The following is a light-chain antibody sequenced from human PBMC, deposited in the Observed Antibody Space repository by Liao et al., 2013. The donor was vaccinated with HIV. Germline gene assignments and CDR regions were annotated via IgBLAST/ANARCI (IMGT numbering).Light chain of an antibody. J-gene: IGLJ2*01. CDR1: MLGDKF. CDR3: QAWDRSTGVV. V-gene: IGLV3-1*01. CDR2: QDT. Sequence: SYELIQSPSVSVSPGQTASITCSGEMLGDKFTTWYQQRPGQSPVLVIHQDTKRPSGIPERFSGSSSGDTATLTISGTQAMDEADYYCQAWDRSTGVVFGGGTKLTV.